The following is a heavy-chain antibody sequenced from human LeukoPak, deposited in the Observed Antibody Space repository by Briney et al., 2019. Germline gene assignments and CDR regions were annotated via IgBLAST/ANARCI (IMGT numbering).Heavy chain of an antibody. CDR2: ISGSGGST. CDR3: ASGPWGYYYDSSGYYPADDAFDI. J-gene: IGHJ3*02. D-gene: IGHD3-22*01. CDR1: GFTFSSYA. Sequence: GGSLRLSCAASGFTFSSYAMSWVRQAPGKGLEWVSAISGSGGSTYYADSVKGRFTISRDNSKNTLYLQMNSLRAEDTAVYYCASGPWGYYYDSSGYYPADDAFDIWGQGTMVTVSS. V-gene: IGHV3-23*01.